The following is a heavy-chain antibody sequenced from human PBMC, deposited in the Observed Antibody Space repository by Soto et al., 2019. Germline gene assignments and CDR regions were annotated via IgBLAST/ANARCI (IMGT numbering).Heavy chain of an antibody. V-gene: IGHV4-59*01. CDR1: GGPISDYY. J-gene: IGHJ4*02. D-gene: IGHD3-22*01. Sequence: SETLSLTCSVSGGPISDYYWSWIRQPPGKGLEWIGYTYYGWNTNYNPSLKSRVTISVDTSKSQFSLKLISVTAADTAVYYCARDREYYDSSGLYFDYWGQGTLVTV. CDR2: TYYGWNT. CDR3: ARDREYYDSSGLYFDY.